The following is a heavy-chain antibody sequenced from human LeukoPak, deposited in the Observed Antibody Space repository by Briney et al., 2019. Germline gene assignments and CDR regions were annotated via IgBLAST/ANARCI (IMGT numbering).Heavy chain of an antibody. J-gene: IGHJ4*02. CDR3: TKEVSYDYVWGSYRPY. CDR2: IIGSGDTT. Sequence: GGSLRLSCAVSGFPFSSYAMSWVRQAPGKELEWVSAIIGSGDTTYYADSVKGRLTISRDNSKNTVYLQMNSLKVEDTAIYFCTKEVSYDYVWGSYRPYWGQGTLATVSS. D-gene: IGHD3-16*02. V-gene: IGHV3-23*01. CDR1: GFPFSSYA.